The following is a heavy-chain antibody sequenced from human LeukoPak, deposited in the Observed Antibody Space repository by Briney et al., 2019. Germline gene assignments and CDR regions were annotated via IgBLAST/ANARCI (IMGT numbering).Heavy chain of an antibody. CDR3: ARFAYDDYVWGSYRSYYFDS. CDR2: ISSSSSYI. D-gene: IGHD3-16*02. CDR1: GFTFSSYS. V-gene: IGHV3-21*01. Sequence: GGSLRLSCAASGFTFSSYSMNWVRQAPGKGLEWVSSISSSSSYIYYADSVMGRFTISRDNAKNSLYLQMNSLRAEDTAMYYCARFAYDDYVWGSYRSYYFDSWGQGTLVTVSS. J-gene: IGHJ4*02.